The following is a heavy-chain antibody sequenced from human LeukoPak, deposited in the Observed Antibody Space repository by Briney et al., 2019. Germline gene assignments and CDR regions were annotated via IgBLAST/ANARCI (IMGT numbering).Heavy chain of an antibody. J-gene: IGHJ2*01. Sequence: GGSLRLSCAASGFSFSKYAMTWVRQAPGKGLEWVSVIGSDDGGIQYADSVKGRFTISRDSSKNTLFLHMNTLRAEDTAIYYCAKDRTVGASYWYFDLWGRGTLVTVSS. CDR2: IGSDDGGI. D-gene: IGHD1-26*01. CDR3: AKDRTVGASYWYFDL. CDR1: GFSFSKYA. V-gene: IGHV3-23*01.